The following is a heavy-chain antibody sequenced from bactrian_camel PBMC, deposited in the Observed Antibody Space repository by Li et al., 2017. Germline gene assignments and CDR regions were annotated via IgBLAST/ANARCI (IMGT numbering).Heavy chain of an antibody. D-gene: IGHD2*01. V-gene: IGHV3S53*01. CDR2: LDFDGRT. CDR1: DYRIDRAC. CDR3: AAEGGAVVVTAILESETYNY. Sequence: HVQLVESGGGSAQAGGSLRLSCEVSDYRIDRACMAWVRQPSGGPREGVAILDFDGRTNYATSVKGRFTISQGEAQNTLYLQMNNLKPEDTAMYYCAAEGGAVVVTAILESETYNYWGQGTQVTVS. J-gene: IGHJ4*01.